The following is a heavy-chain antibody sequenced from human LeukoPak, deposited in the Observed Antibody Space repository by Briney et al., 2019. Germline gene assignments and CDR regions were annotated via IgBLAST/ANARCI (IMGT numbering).Heavy chain of an antibody. CDR3: ARDRPGNWFDP. CDR1: GYTFSSYA. Sequence: SVKVSRKASGYTFSSYAISWVRPAPGQGLEWMGGIIPIFGTENYAQKLQARVTLPADKSTRTASMALSEQRYDDTAVYYCARDRPGNWFDPWGQGTLVTVSS. V-gene: IGHV1-69*06. J-gene: IGHJ5*02. CDR2: IIPIFGTE.